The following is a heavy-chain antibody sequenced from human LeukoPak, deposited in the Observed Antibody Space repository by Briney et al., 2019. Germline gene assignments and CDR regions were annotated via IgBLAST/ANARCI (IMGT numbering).Heavy chain of an antibody. D-gene: IGHD3-10*01. CDR2: IYTSGSN. Sequence: PSETLSLTCTVAGGSISSYYWSWIRQPAGKGLEWIGRIYTSGSNTYNPSLKSRVTMSVDTSKNQFSLKLSSVAAADTAVYYCAREEYYYGSGSYYTYWGQGTLVTVSS. CDR3: AREEYYYGSGSYYTY. V-gene: IGHV4-4*07. J-gene: IGHJ4*02. CDR1: GGSISSYY.